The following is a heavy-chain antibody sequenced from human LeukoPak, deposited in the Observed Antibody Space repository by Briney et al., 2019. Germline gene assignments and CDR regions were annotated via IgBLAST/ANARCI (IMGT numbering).Heavy chain of an antibody. CDR2: ISSSGSTI. J-gene: IGHJ4*02. V-gene: IGHV3-48*03. CDR3: ARDLFSEVADPFDY. Sequence: GGSLRLSCAASGFTFSSYEMNWVRQAPGKGLEWVSYISSSGSTIYYADSVKGRFTISRDNAKNSLYLQMNSLRAEDTAVYYCARDLFSEVADPFDYWGQGTLVTVSS. D-gene: IGHD6-19*01. CDR1: GFTFSSYE.